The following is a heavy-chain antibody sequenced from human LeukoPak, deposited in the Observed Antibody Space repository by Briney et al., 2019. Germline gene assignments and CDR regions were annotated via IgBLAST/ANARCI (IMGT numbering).Heavy chain of an antibody. V-gene: IGHV3-48*04. CDR2: ISRSSSNI. J-gene: IGHJ4*02. Sequence: GGSLRLSCAASGFTLDDYSMNWVRQAPGKGLEWLSYISRSSSNIAYADSVKGRFTISRDNAKNSLYLQMNSLRVEDTALYFCARDINWSFDYWGQGALVTVSP. CDR1: GFTLDDYS. CDR3: ARDINWSFDY. D-gene: IGHD1-1*01.